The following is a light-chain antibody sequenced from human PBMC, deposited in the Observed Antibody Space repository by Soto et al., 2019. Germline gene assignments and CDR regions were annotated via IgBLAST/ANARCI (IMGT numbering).Light chain of an antibody. J-gene: IGKJ1*01. V-gene: IGKV4-1*01. Sequence: DIVMTQSPDSLAVALGERATINCKSSQSVLHTSNNKNYLAWYQQKPGQPPKLLIYWASTRESGVPDRFSGSGSGTDFTLSISSLQAEDGAVYYCQQYYSSPRTFGQGTRVEIK. CDR1: QSVLHTSNNKNY. CDR3: QQYYSSPRT. CDR2: WAS.